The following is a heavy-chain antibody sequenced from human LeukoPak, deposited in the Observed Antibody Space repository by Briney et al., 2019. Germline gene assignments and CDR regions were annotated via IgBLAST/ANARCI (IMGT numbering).Heavy chain of an antibody. V-gene: IGHV1-24*01. J-gene: IGHJ4*02. CDR3: ERDFRATFGGVMASAFDY. CDR2: FDPEDGGT. D-gene: IGHD3-16*01. CDR1: GYTLTELS. Sequence: GASVKVSCKVSGYTLTELSTHWVRQAPGKGLEWMGGFDPEDGGTIYAQTFQGRVTMTEDTSTDTAYMELSSLRSEDTAVYYCERDFRATFGGVMASAFDYWGQGTLVTVSS.